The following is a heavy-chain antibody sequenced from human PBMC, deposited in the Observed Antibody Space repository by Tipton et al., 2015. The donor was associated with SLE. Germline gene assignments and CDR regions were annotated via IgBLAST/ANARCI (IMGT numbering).Heavy chain of an antibody. CDR2: IYTSGST. CDR3: ARDSRLVATGDAFDI. D-gene: IGHD5-12*01. V-gene: IGHV4-4*08. CDR1: GGTISSYY. J-gene: IGHJ3*02. Sequence: TLSLTCTVSGGTISSYYWSWIRQPPGKGLAWIGYIYTSGSTNYNPSLKSRVTISVDTSKNQFSLKLSSVTAADTAVYYCARDSRLVATGDAFDIWGQGTMVTVSS.